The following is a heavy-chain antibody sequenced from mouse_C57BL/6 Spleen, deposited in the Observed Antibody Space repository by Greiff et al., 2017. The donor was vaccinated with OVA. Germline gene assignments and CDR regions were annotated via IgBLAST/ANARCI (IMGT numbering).Heavy chain of an antibody. J-gene: IGHJ2*01. V-gene: IGHV1-59*01. CDR3: ARRDGGPHSFDY. CDR1: GYTFTSYW. Sequence: QVQLQQPVAELVRPGTSVKLSCKASGYTFTSYWMHWVKQRPGQGLEWIGVIDPSDSYTNYNQKFKGKATLTVDTSSSTAYMQLSSLTSEDSAVYYCARRDGGPHSFDYWGQGTTLTVSS. CDR2: IDPSDSYT. D-gene: IGHD3-1*01.